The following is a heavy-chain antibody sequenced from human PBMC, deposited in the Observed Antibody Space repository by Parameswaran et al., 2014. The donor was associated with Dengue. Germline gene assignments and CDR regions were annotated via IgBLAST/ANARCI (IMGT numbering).Heavy chain of an antibody. CDR3: ARARNFGPYYYMDV. V-gene: IGHV1-8*01. Sequence: WVRQAPGQGLEWMGWMDPNNGNRGYAQKLQGRVTMTRNTSISTAYMELSSLTSEDTAVYYCARARNFGPYYYMDVWGKGTTVTVSS. D-gene: IGHD3-9*01. CDR2: MDPNNGNR. J-gene: IGHJ6*03.